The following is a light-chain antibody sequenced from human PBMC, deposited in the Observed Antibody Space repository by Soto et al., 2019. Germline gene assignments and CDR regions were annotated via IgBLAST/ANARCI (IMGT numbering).Light chain of an antibody. Sequence: QSALTQPASVSGSHGQSITISCTGSSSDVGGYNYVSWYQQHPGKAPKLMIYEVSNRPSGVSNRFSGSKSGNTASLTISGLQAEDEADYYCNSYTNSRVVFGGGTKLTVL. V-gene: IGLV2-14*01. J-gene: IGLJ2*01. CDR1: SSDVGGYNY. CDR3: NSYTNSRVV. CDR2: EVS.